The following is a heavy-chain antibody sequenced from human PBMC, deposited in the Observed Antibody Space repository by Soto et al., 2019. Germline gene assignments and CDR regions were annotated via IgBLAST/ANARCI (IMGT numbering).Heavy chain of an antibody. D-gene: IGHD3-9*01. Sequence: EVQLVESGGGLGQPGGSLRLSCAASGFTFSNYWMNWVRQAPGKGLVWVSRINSDGISTTYADSVKGRFTISRDNAKNTLYLQMNSLRDEDTAVYYCARYRGTGYYSDYWGKGTLVTVSS. CDR3: ARYRGTGYYSDY. CDR2: INSDGIST. V-gene: IGHV3-74*01. J-gene: IGHJ4*02. CDR1: GFTFSNYW.